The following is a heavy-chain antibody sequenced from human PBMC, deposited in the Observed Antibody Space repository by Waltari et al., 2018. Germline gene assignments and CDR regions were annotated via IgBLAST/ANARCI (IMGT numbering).Heavy chain of an antibody. CDR1: GYTFPNYD. V-gene: IGHV1-8*01. CDR2: LNPKIGTT. D-gene: IGHD6-6*01. Sequence: QVLLVQSGAELKTPGASVKVSCKASGYTFPNYDINWLRQATGQGLEWVGWLNPKIGTTLYAHKFQGRVTLTRDNSINTAYMELTSLTSHDTGVYYCARGLDSNSCYGAHFWGQGPLVTVAS. J-gene: IGHJ4*02. CDR3: ARGLDSNSCYGAHF.